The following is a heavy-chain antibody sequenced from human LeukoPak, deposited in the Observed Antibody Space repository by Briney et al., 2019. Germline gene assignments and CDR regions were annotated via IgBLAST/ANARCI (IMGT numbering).Heavy chain of an antibody. CDR2: IKRDVIGK. V-gene: IGHV3-7*01. D-gene: IGHD3-10*01. CDR1: GFTPSDYW. CDR3: ARHSDYGSGPLGFVDY. Sequence: VGSLRLSCAASGFTPSDYWMSWVRQAPGTGLEGVANIKRDVIGKYYVDSVRSRFTISRDHAKNSLYLQMNRLNAEDTAVYYCARHSDYGSGPLGFVDYWGQGTLVTVFS. J-gene: IGHJ4*02.